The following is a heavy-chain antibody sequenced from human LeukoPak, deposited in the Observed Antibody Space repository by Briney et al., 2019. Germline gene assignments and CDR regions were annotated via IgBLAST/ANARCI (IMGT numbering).Heavy chain of an antibody. V-gene: IGHV1-46*01. CDR1: GYTFTSYY. CDR2: INPSGGST. CDR3: ARDWVAAAGPYYYYYGMDV. J-gene: IGHJ6*02. D-gene: IGHD6-13*01. Sequence: ASVKVSCKASGYTFTSYYMHWVRQAPGQGLEWMALINPSGGSTSYAQKFQGRVTLTRDTSTSTVYMELSSLRSDDTAVYYCARDWVAAAGPYYYYYGMDVWGQGTTVTVSS.